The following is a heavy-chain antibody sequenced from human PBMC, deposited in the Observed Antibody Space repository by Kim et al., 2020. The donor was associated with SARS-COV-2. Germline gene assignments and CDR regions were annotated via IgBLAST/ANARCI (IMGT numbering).Heavy chain of an antibody. V-gene: IGHV1-2*02. D-gene: IGHD2-21*01. CDR3: ARGSLANCDY. CDR2: GT. J-gene: IGHJ4*02. Sequence: GTNYAQKFQGRVTMTRDTSISTAYMELSRLRSDDTAVYYCARGSLANCDYWGQGTLVTVSS.